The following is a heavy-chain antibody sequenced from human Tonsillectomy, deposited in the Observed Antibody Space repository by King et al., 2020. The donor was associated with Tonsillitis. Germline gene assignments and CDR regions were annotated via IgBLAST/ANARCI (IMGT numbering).Heavy chain of an antibody. J-gene: IGHJ4*02. Sequence: VQLVESGGRLVQPGGSLRLSCAASGFTFSNFWMTWVRQAPGKGLEWVANTKEDGSDKFYVASVKGRFSISRDNAKNSLYLQMNSLRAEDTAVYYCVRPSXATPXCWGQXTLVTVS. V-gene: IGHV3-7*03. CDR1: GFTFSNFW. D-gene: IGHD2-2*01. CDR2: TKEDGSDK. CDR3: VRPSXATPXC.